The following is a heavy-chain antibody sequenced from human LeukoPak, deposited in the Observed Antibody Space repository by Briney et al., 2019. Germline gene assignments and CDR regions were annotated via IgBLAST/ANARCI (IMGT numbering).Heavy chain of an antibody. D-gene: IGHD1-1*01. CDR1: GFTFSSYG. J-gene: IGHJ4*02. CDR3: ARELNWNLDY. Sequence: GGSLRLSCAASGFTFSSYGMHWVRQAPGKGLEWVAVISYDGSNKYYADSVKGRFTISRDNSKNTLYLQMNSLRAEDTAVYYCARELNWNLDYWAREPWSPSPQ. V-gene: IGHV3-30*03. CDR2: ISYDGSNK.